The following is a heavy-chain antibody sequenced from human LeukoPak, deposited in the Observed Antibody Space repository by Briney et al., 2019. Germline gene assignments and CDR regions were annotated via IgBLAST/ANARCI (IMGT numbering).Heavy chain of an antibody. J-gene: IGHJ6*03. CDR3: ARGGSTMVRGVPRSYMDV. Sequence: GGSLRLSCAASGFTFSIYEMNWVRQAPGKGLEWVSYISSSGSTIYYADSVKGRFTISRDNAKNSLYLQMNSLRAEDTAVYYCARGGSTMVRGVPRSYMDVWGKGTTVTVSS. CDR1: GFTFSIYE. D-gene: IGHD3-10*01. V-gene: IGHV3-48*03. CDR2: ISSSGSTI.